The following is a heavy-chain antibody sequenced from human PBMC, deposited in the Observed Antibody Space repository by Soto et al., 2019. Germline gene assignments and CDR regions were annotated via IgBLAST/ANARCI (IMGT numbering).Heavy chain of an antibody. CDR1: GFTFSDYT. CDR2: ILADYNT. J-gene: IGHJ4*02. V-gene: IGHV3-23*03. CDR3: ARRTEGYFGY. Sequence: SGGSLRLSCAASGFTFSDYTMTWVRQAPGKVLECISVILADYNTYYAGSVRGRFTISRDNSKNTLYLEMNSLRAEDTAVYYCARRTEGYFGYWGQGALVTVSS.